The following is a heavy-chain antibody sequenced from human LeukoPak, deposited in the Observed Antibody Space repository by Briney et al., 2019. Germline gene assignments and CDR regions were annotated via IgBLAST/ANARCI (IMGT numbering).Heavy chain of an antibody. CDR3: ARMYSGTSYYFDY. Sequence: PSETLSLTCTVSGDSISSYYWSWIRQSPGKGLEWIGYILYSGTTKYNPSLKSRVTISIDTSNNQFSLKLSSVTAADTAVYYCARMYSGTSYYFDYWGQGTLVTVSS. J-gene: IGHJ4*02. D-gene: IGHD1-26*01. V-gene: IGHV4-59*01. CDR1: GDSISSYY. CDR2: ILYSGTT.